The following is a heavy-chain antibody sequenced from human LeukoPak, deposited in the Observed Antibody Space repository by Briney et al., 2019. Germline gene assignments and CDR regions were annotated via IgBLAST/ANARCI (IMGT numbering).Heavy chain of an antibody. J-gene: IGHJ5*02. V-gene: IGHV3-21*01. CDR3: ARKLRFLEWFNHTNWFDP. CDR1: GFTFSSYS. Sequence: PGGSLRLSCAASGFTFSSYSMNWVRQAPGKGLEWVLSISSSSSYIYYADSVKGRFTISRDNAKNSLYLQMNSLRAEDTAVYYCARKLRFLEWFNHTNWFDPWGQGTLVTVSS. D-gene: IGHD3-3*01. CDR2: ISSSSSYI.